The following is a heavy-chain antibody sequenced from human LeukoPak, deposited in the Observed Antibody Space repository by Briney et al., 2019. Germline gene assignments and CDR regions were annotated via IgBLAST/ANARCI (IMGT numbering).Heavy chain of an antibody. Sequence: GGSLRLSCAASGFTFSSYGMHWVRQAPGKGLEWVAFIRYDGSNKYYADSVKGRFTISRDNSKNTLYLQMNSLRAEDTAVYYCAGTYYYGSGIYDFWGQGTLVTVSS. D-gene: IGHD3-10*01. CDR1: GFTFSSYG. J-gene: IGHJ4*02. CDR2: IRYDGSNK. V-gene: IGHV3-30*02. CDR3: AGTYYYGSGIYDF.